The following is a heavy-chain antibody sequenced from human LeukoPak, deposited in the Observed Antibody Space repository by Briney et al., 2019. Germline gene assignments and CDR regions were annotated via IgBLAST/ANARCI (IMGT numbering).Heavy chain of an antibody. CDR3: VKGASSYCSGGSCYRWFDP. CDR1: GFTFSSYA. CDR2: ISSNGSST. J-gene: IGHJ5*02. Sequence: GGCLRLSCSASGFTFSSYAMHWVRQAPGKGLEYVSAISSNGSSTYYADSVKGRFTISRDNSKNKMYLQMRSLRAEDTAVYYCVKGASSYCSGGSCYRWFDPWGQGTLVTVSS. D-gene: IGHD2-15*01. V-gene: IGHV3-64D*06.